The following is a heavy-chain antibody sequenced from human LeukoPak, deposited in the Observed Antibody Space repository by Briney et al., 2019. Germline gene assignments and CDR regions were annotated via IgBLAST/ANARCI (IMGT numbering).Heavy chain of an antibody. D-gene: IGHD3-10*01. CDR1: GFTFSSYE. Sequence: GGSLRLSCAASGFTFSSYEMNWVRQAPGKGLEWVSYISSSGSTLYYADSVKGRFTISRDNAKNSLYLQMNSLRAEDTAVYYCARGTYGSGSYYPGWGQGTLVTVSS. CDR2: ISSSGSTL. J-gene: IGHJ4*02. V-gene: IGHV3-48*03. CDR3: ARGTYGSGSYYPG.